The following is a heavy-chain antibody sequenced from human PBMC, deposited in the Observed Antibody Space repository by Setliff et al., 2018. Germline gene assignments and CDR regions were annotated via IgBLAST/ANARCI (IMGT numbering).Heavy chain of an antibody. V-gene: IGHV4-61*09. CDR1: GGSMNSGSYY. D-gene: IGHD5-12*01. J-gene: IGHJ4*02. Sequence: PSETLSLTCTVSGGSMNSGSYYWSFIRQPAGKGLEWIGQIYTSWSTNYNPSLKSRVTVSVDTSNHQFSLRLRSVTAAGTAVYYCARGGTYRYFDYWGQGALVTVSS. CDR2: IYTSWST. CDR3: ARGGTYRYFDY.